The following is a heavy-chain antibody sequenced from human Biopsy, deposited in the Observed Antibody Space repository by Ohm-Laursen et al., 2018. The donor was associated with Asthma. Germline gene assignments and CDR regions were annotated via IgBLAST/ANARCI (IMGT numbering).Heavy chain of an antibody. D-gene: IGHD3-9*01. Sequence: SLRLSCTASGFTFSNFAMTWVRRAPGKGLEWVSYISSSGTTIFNADSVKGRFTISRDNAKNSLYLQMNSLRAEDTAVYYCAREKAYSDILTAYYNGWYFDLWGRGTLVTVSS. V-gene: IGHV3-11*01. CDR1: GFTFSNFA. CDR3: AREKAYSDILTAYYNGWYFDL. J-gene: IGHJ2*01. CDR2: ISSSGTTI.